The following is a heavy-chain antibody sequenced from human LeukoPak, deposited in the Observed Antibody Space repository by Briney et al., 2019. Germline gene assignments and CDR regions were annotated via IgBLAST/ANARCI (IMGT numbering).Heavy chain of an antibody. V-gene: IGHV4-59*01. CDR2: VFHSGTT. D-gene: IGHD4-4*01. Sequence: SETLSLTCTVSGGSITSNYWSWIRQSPGKGLEYIGYVFHSGTTNYNPSLKSRVTMSVDTSRNQFSLKLSSVTAADTAVYYCARGGAYRSQYYFDYWGQGTLVTVSS. CDR3: ARGGAYRSQYYFDY. J-gene: IGHJ4*02. CDR1: GGSITSNY.